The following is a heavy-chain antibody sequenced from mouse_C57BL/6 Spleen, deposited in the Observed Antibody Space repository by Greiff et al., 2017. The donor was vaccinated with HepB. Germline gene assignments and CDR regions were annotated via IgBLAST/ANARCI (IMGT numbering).Heavy chain of an antibody. Sequence: VQLQQSGAELVRPGASVTLSCKASGYTFTDYEMHWVKQTPVHGLEWIGAIDPETGGTAYNQKFKGKAILTADKSSSTAYMELRSLTSEDSAVYYCTRWGLPFDYWGQGTTLIVSS. J-gene: IGHJ2*01. D-gene: IGHD2-2*01. V-gene: IGHV1-15*01. CDR1: GYTFTDYE. CDR3: TRWGLPFDY. CDR2: IDPETGGT.